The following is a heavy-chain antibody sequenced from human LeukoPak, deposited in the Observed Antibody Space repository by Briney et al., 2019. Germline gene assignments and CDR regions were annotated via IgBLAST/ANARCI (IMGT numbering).Heavy chain of an antibody. CDR2: ISGSGGST. V-gene: IGHV3-23*01. J-gene: IGHJ4*02. D-gene: IGHD3-10*01. CDR1: GFTFSSYA. Sequence: PGGSLRLSCAASGFTFSSYAMSWVRQAPGKGLEWVSAISGSGGSTYYADSVKGRFTISRDNAKNSLYLQMNSLRAEDTAVYYCARAGGSGSQMRGSLDYWGQGTLVTVSS. CDR3: ARAGGSGSQMRGSLDY.